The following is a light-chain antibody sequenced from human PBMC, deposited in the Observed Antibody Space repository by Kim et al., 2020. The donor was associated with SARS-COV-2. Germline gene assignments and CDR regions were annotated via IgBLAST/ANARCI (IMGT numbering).Light chain of an antibody. J-gene: IGKJ2*01. V-gene: IGKV1-NL1*01. Sequence: DIQMTQSPSSLSASVGDRVTITCRASQGISNSLAWYQQKAGKAPKLLLYAASRLESGVPSRFSGSGYGTDFTLTISSLQPEDFATYYCQRYSSSPLFGQGTKLEI. CDR1: QGISNS. CDR3: QRYSSSPL. CDR2: AAS.